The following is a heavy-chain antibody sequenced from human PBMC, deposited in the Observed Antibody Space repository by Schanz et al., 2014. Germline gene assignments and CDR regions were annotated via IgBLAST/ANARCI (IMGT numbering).Heavy chain of an antibody. Sequence: QVQLVQSGAEVKKPGASVILSCKASGYTFTNFYIQWVRQAPGQGLEWMGWNLPSSGGTKFAQKFQDRVTMTRDTSISTVYMEVSRLRYDDTAVYYCARELDTVATRDAAFDLWGQGTMVTVSS. D-gene: IGHD5-12*01. CDR2: NLPSSGGT. J-gene: IGHJ3*01. CDR3: ARELDTVATRDAAFDL. V-gene: IGHV1-2*02. CDR1: GYTFTNFY.